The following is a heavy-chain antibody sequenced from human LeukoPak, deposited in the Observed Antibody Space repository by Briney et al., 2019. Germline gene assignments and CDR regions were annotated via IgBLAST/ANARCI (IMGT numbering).Heavy chain of an antibody. D-gene: IGHD3-16*01. CDR1: GFTFSSYS. V-gene: IGHV3-21*01. J-gene: IGHJ3*02. Sequence: PGGSLRLSCAASGFTFSSYSMNWVRQAPGKGLEWVSSISSSSSYIYYADSVKGRFTISSDNAKNSLYLQMNSLRAEDTAVYYCAREKKMGGDAFDIWGQGTMVAVSS. CDR3: AREKKMGGDAFDI. CDR2: ISSSSSYI.